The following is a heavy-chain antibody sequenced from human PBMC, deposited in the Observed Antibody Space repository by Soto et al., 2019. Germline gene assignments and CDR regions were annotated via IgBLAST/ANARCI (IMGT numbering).Heavy chain of an antibody. D-gene: IGHD6-19*01. J-gene: IGHJ6*02. Sequence: QVQLQESGPGLVKPSGTLSLTCAVSGGSISSSNWWSWVRQPPGKGLEWIGEIYHSGSTNYNPSLKSRVTISVDKSKNQFSLKLSSVTAADTAVYYCARRPDWGSGWIYYYGMDVWGQRTTVTVSS. CDR2: IYHSGST. V-gene: IGHV4-4*02. CDR3: ARRPDWGSGWIYYYGMDV. CDR1: GGSISSSNW.